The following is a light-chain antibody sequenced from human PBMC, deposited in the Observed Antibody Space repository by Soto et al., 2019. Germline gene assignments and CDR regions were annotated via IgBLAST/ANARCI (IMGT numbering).Light chain of an antibody. CDR1: SSNIGAEYD. Sequence: QSVLTQPRSVSGAPGQGVAISCTGSSSNIGAEYDVHWYQQLPGTAPKRLIYGDNNRPSGVPDRFSGSKSGTSASLAITGLQPEDEADYYCQSYDSSLTTFVFGTGTKVTVL. CDR3: QSYDSSLTTFV. CDR2: GDN. J-gene: IGLJ1*01. V-gene: IGLV1-40*01.